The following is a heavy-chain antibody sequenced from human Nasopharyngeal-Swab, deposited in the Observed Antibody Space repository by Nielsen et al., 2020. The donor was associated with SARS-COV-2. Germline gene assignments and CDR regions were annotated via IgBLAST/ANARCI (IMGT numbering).Heavy chain of an antibody. J-gene: IGHJ4*02. CDR1: GASISDYH. D-gene: IGHD6-13*01. Sequence: SETLSLTCDVSGASISDYHWSWIRQPPGKGLEWIGEMKPNGFNNFNPSLKSRVTISIDKSTNQFLLKLNSVAAADTAVYYCAGHPADFDFWGQGTLVIVSS. CDR2: MKPNGFN. V-gene: IGHV4-34*01. CDR3: AGHPADFDF.